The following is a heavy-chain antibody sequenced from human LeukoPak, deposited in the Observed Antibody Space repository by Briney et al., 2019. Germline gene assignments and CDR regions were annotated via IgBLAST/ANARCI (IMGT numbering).Heavy chain of an antibody. CDR3: AKDRSDYGDTYYVDY. CDR2: ISGSGGST. CDR1: GFTFSSYA. J-gene: IGHJ4*02. Sequence: GGSLRLSCAASGFTFSSYAMSWVRQAPGKELEGVSAISGSGGSTYYADSVKDRFTISRDNSKNTLYLQMSSLRAEDTAVYCCAKDRSDYGDTYYVDYWGQGTLVTVSS. D-gene: IGHD4-17*01. V-gene: IGHV3-23*01.